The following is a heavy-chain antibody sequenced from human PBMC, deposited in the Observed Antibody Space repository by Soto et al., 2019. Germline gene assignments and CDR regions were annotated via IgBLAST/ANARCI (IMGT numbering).Heavy chain of an antibody. J-gene: IGHJ6*02. CDR2: ISYDGSNK. V-gene: IGHV3-30*18. D-gene: IGHD1-26*01. CDR3: AKGGPYSGSHQVSSYYYYGMDV. Sequence: QVQLVESGGGVVQPGRSLRLSCAASGFTFSSYGMHWVRQAPGKGLEWVAVISYDGSNKYYADSVKGRFTISRDNSKNTLYLQMNSLRAEDTAVYYCAKGGPYSGSHQVSSYYYYGMDVWGQGTTVTVSS. CDR1: GFTFSSYG.